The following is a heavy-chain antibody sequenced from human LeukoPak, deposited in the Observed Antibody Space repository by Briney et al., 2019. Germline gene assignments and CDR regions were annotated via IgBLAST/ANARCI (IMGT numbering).Heavy chain of an antibody. D-gene: IGHD3-10*01. CDR3: ARENNGWELFTYYYYYYMDV. V-gene: IGHV3-30*19. Sequence: GGSLRLSCAASGFTFSSYGMHWVRQAPGKGLEWVAVIWYDGNNKYYADSVKGQFTISRDNSKNTLYLQMNSLRAEDTAVYYCARENNGWELFTYYYYYYMDVWGKGTTVTVSS. CDR1: GFTFSSYG. CDR2: IWYDGNNK. J-gene: IGHJ6*03.